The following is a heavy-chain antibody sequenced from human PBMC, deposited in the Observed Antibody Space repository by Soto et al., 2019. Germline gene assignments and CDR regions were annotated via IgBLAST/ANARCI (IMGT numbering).Heavy chain of an antibody. Sequence: EVQLVESGGGLVQPGGSLRLSCAASGFTFSSYSMNWVRQAPGKGLEWVSYISSSSSTIYYADSVKGRFTISRDNAKNSLYLQMNSLRDEDTAVYYCARGYSSGWYFVGVSGANDYWGQGTLVTVSS. D-gene: IGHD6-19*01. CDR1: GFTFSSYS. CDR3: ARGYSSGWYFVGVSGANDY. V-gene: IGHV3-48*02. CDR2: ISSSSSTI. J-gene: IGHJ4*02.